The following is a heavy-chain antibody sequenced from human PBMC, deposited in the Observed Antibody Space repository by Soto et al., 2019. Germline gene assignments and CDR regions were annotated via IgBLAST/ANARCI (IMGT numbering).Heavy chain of an antibody. CDR2: ISSSSIYI. D-gene: IGHD6-19*01. CDR3: ARRAVREQWLVLIDYGIDV. CDR1: GFTFRTYS. J-gene: IGHJ6*02. V-gene: IGHV3-21*01. Sequence: EVQLVESGGGLVKSGGSLRLSCAASGFTFRTYSMNWVRQAPGKGLEWVSTISSSSIYIYYADSVKGRFTISRDNAKNSLYLKVNSLRAEDTAVYYCARRAVREQWLVLIDYGIDVWGQGTTVTVSS.